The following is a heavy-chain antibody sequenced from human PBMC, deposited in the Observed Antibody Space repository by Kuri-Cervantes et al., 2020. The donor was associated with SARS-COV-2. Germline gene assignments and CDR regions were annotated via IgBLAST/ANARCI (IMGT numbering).Heavy chain of an antibody. J-gene: IGHJ6*03. CDR1: GYSISSGYY. CDR2: IYYSGST. CDR3: AKSRGYSYGYQTRYYYYMDV. V-gene: IGHV4-38-2*02. Sequence: GSLRLSCTVSGYSISSGYYWGWIRQPPGKGLEWIGSIYYSGSTYYNPSLKSRVTISVDTSKNQFSLKLSSVTAADTAVYYCAKSRGYSYGYQTRYYYYMDVWGKGTTVTVSS. D-gene: IGHD5-18*01.